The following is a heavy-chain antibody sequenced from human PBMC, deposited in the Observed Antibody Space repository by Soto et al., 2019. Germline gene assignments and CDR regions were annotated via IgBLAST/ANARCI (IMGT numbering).Heavy chain of an antibody. Sequence: VQLLESGGGLVQPGGSLRLSCAAPGFIFSRYAMTWVRQAPGKGLEWVSLISGSGGSTYYADSVKGRFTISRDNSKNTLYLQMNSLRAEDTAVYYCAKGYYDILTDYEYHFDYWGQGTLVTVSS. V-gene: IGHV3-23*01. CDR2: ISGSGGST. D-gene: IGHD3-9*01. CDR3: AKGYYDILTDYEYHFDY. J-gene: IGHJ4*02. CDR1: GFIFSRYA.